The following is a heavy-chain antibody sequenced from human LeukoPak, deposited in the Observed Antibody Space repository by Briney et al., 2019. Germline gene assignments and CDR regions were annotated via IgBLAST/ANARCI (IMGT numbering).Heavy chain of an antibody. CDR2: IIPILGIA. J-gene: IGHJ6*03. CDR3: ARGTWGHSEVWYSYMDV. V-gene: IGHV1-69*04. D-gene: IGHD1-26*01. CDR1: GYTFTSYG. Sequence: ASVKVSCKASGYTFTSYGISWVRQAPGQGLEWMGRIIPILGIANYAQKFQGRVTITADKSTSTAYMELSSLRSEDTAVYYCARGTWGHSEVWYSYMDVWGKGTTVTVSS.